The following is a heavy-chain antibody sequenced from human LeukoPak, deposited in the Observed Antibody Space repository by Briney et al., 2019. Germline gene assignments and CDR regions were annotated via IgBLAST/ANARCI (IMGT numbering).Heavy chain of an antibody. J-gene: IGHJ3*02. V-gene: IGHV3-9*03. CDR1: GFTFDDYA. Sequence: SLRLSCAASGFTFDDYAMHWVRQAPGKGLEWVSGISWNSGSIGYADSVKGRFTISRDNAKNSLYLQMNSLRAEDMALYYCAKDMSLSGDAFDIWGQGTMVTVSS. CDR3: AKDMSLSGDAFDI. CDR2: ISWNSGSI.